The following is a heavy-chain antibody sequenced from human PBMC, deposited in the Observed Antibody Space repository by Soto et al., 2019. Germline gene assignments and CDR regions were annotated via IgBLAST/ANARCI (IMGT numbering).Heavy chain of an antibody. CDR3: ARASAHYDILSFFNY. Sequence: QVQLVQSGAEVKKPGSSVKVSCKASGGTFSSYAISWVRQAPGQGLEWMGGIIPIFGTANYAQKFQGRVTITADESTSTAYMERSSLRSEDTAVYYCARASAHYDILSFFNYWGQGTLVTVSS. J-gene: IGHJ4*02. CDR1: GGTFSSYA. V-gene: IGHV1-69*01. CDR2: IIPIFGTA. D-gene: IGHD3-9*01.